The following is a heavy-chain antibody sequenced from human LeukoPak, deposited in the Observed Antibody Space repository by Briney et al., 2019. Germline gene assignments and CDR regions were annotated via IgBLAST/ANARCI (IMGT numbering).Heavy chain of an antibody. Sequence: GGSLRLSCAASGFTFSSYSMNWVRQAPGKGLEWVSYISSSSSTIYYADSVKGRFTISRDNSKNTLYLQMNSLRAEDTAVYYCAKRIGYYDSSGYPSPYFDYWGQGTLVTVSS. D-gene: IGHD3-22*01. CDR1: GFTFSSYS. CDR3: AKRIGYYDSSGYPSPYFDY. J-gene: IGHJ4*02. V-gene: IGHV3-48*01. CDR2: ISSSSSTI.